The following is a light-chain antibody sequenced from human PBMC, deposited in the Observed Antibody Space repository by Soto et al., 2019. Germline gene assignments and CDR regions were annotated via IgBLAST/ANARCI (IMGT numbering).Light chain of an antibody. CDR3: QQYGSSPIT. CDR1: QSVSSNY. J-gene: IGKJ5*01. V-gene: IGKV3-20*01. Sequence: EIVLTQSPGTLSLSPGERATLSCRASQSVSSNYLAWYQQKPGQAPRVLIYVASSRATGIPDMFSGSGSGTDFTLTISRLEPEDFAVYYCQQYGSSPITFGQGTQLEIK. CDR2: VAS.